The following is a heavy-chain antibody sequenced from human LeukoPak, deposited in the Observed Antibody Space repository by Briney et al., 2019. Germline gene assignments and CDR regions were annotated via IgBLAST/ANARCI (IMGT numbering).Heavy chain of an antibody. CDR3: VRSSAGFDI. CDR2: IHSDGSTT. Sequence: PGGSLRLSCAASGFTFSSYWMHWVRRAPGKGLVWVSCIHSDGSTTTYADSVQGRFTVSRHNAKSTLYLQMNSLRAEDTAVYYCVRSSAGFDIWGQGTMVTVSS. D-gene: IGHD6-6*01. J-gene: IGHJ3*02. CDR1: GFTFSSYW. V-gene: IGHV3-74*01.